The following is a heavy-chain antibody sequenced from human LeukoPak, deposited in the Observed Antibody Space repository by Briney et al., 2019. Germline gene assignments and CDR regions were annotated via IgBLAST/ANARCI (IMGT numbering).Heavy chain of an antibody. CDR3: ARGSAVTNIDY. D-gene: IGHD4-17*01. V-gene: IGHV1-18*01. CDR2: ISAYNGNT. Sequence: ASVKVSCKASGYTFTSYGISWVRQAPGQGLEWMGWISAYNGNTNYAQKFQGRVTMTRDTSISTAYMELSRLRSDDTAVYYCARGSAVTNIDYWGQGTLVTVSS. J-gene: IGHJ4*02. CDR1: GYTFTSYG.